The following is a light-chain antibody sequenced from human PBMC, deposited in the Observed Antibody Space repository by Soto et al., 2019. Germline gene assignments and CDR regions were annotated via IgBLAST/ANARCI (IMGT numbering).Light chain of an antibody. CDR2: GAS. CDR3: QQYESTPPT. Sequence: DIVLTQSPGTLSLSPGDRATLSCRASQGVSFSYLSWYQQKPGQAPRLLIFGASTRATGVPDRFSCSGSGTDFTLTITSLQAEDVAVYYCQQYESTPPTFGQGTKLEIK. J-gene: IGKJ2*01. CDR1: QGVSFSY. V-gene: IGKV3-20*01.